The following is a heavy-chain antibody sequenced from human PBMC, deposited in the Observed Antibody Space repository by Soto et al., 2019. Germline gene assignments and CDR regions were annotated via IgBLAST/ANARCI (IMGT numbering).Heavy chain of an antibody. CDR2: IDPSDSYT. V-gene: IGHV5-10-1*01. Sequence: GESLKISCKGSGYSFTSYWISWVRQMPGKGLEWMGRIDPSDSYTNYSPSFQGHVTISADKSISTAYLQWSSLKASDTAMYYWARPGITGRPLDYYGMDVWGQGTTVTVSS. CDR1: GYSFTSYW. J-gene: IGHJ6*02. D-gene: IGHD1-20*01. CDR3: ARPGITGRPLDYYGMDV.